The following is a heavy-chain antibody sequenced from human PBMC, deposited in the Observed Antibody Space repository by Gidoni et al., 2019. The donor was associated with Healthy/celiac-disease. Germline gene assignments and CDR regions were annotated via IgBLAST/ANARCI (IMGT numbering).Heavy chain of an antibody. Sequence: QVQLQQWGAGLLKPSETLSLTCAVYGGSFSGYYWSWIRQPPGKGLEWIGEINHSGSTNYNPSLKSRVTISVDTSKNQFSLKLSSVTAADTAVYYCARGNRHFQWLVRYYFDYWGQGTLVTVSS. J-gene: IGHJ4*02. V-gene: IGHV4-34*01. D-gene: IGHD6-19*01. CDR2: INHSGST. CDR3: ARGNRHFQWLVRYYFDY. CDR1: GGSFSGYY.